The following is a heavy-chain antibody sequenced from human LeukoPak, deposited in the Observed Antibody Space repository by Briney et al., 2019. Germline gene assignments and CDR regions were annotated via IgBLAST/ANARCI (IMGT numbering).Heavy chain of an antibody. Sequence: PGGSLRLSCAASGFTFSTYWMSWVRQAPGKGLEWVADIKQDGSDKYYVDSVKGRFTISRDNAKNSLYLQMNSLRAEDTSVYYCGRNYGGYPYWGQGTLVTVSS. CDR2: IKQDGSDK. V-gene: IGHV3-7*02. J-gene: IGHJ4*02. CDR3: GRNYGGYPY. CDR1: GFTFSTYW. D-gene: IGHD4-23*01.